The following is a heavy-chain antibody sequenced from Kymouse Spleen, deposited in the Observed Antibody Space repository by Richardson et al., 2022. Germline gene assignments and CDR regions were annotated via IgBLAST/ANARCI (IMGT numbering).Heavy chain of an antibody. V-gene: IGHV4-39*01. D-gene: IGHD3-9*01. CDR1: GGSISSSSYY. J-gene: IGHJ4*02. CDR2: IYYSGST. Sequence: QLQLQESGPGLVKPSETLSLTCTVSGGSISSSSYYWGWIRQPPGKGLEWIGSIYYSGSTYYNPSLKSRVTISVDTSKNQFSLKLSSVTAADTAVYYCARVYYDILTGYHFDYWGQGTLVTVSS. CDR3: ARVYYDILTGYHFDY.